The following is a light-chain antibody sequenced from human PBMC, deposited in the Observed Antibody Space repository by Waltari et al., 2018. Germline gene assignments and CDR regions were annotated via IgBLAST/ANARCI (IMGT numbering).Light chain of an antibody. J-gene: IGLJ3*02. CDR1: SSNIGSYI. V-gene: IGLV1-44*01. CDR2: INS. CDR3: AGWDDRLNGVV. Sequence: QSVLTQPPSASGTPGQRVTISCSGSSSNIGSYIVNWYQQLPGTAPKLLIYINSHRPSGVPYRFSGSKSGTSASLAISGLQSEDEADYYCAGWDDRLNGVVFGGGTKLTVL.